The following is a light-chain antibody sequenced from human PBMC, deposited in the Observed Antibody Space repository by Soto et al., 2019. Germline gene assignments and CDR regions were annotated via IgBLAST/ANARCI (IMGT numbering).Light chain of an antibody. CDR3: QQSYNIVWT. J-gene: IGKJ1*01. Sequence: DIQMTQSPSSLSACVGDRVSITCRASQSIASYLSWYQQRPGKAPNLLIYGASSLQSGVPSRFSGSGSGTDFTLTISSLQPEDFATYYCQQSYNIVWTFGQGTKVDIK. CDR2: GAS. CDR1: QSIASY. V-gene: IGKV1-39*01.